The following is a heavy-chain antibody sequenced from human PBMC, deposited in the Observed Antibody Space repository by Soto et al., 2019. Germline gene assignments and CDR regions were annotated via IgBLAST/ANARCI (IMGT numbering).Heavy chain of an antibody. CDR1: GYSFTSYW. Sequence: GESLKISCKGSGYSFTSYWIGWVRQMPGKGLEWMGIIYPGDSDTRYSPSFQGQVTISADKSISTAYLQWSSLKASDTAMYYCARVIVGATTVGGFDYWGQGTLVTVSS. CDR2: IYPGDSDT. V-gene: IGHV5-51*01. CDR3: ARVIVGATTVGGFDY. J-gene: IGHJ4*02. D-gene: IGHD1-26*01.